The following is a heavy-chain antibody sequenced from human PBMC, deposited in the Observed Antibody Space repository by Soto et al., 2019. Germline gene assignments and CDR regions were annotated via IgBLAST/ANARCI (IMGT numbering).Heavy chain of an antibody. V-gene: IGHV5-51*01. J-gene: IGHJ4*02. Sequence: GESLKISCKASGYSFTNYWIGWVRQMPGKGLEWMGILYPGDSDTRYSPSFQGQVTISADKSISTAYLQWSSLRASDTAIYYCATQGFGHSGYAWGFDYWGQGTLVTVSS. CDR3: ATQGFGHSGYAWGFDY. D-gene: IGHD5-12*01. CDR2: LYPGDSDT. CDR1: GYSFTNYW.